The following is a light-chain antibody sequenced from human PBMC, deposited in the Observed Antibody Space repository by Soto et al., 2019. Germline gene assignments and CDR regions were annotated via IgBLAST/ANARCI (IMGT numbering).Light chain of an antibody. CDR2: GAT. Sequence: EIALTQSPANLSVSPGERATLSCRASQSVRSNLAWYQQKPGQAPRLLIFGATTRATNISARFTGSGSGTEFTLTISSLQSEDFAVYYCQQYINWPPLTFGGGTKVDIK. CDR1: QSVRSN. J-gene: IGKJ4*01. CDR3: QQYINWPPLT. V-gene: IGKV3-15*01.